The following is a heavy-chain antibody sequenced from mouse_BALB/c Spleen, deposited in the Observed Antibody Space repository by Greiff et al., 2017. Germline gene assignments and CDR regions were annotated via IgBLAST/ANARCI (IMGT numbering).Heavy chain of an antibody. J-gene: IGHJ4*01. D-gene: IGHD1-1*01. CDR1: GYTFTSYT. CDR2: INPSSGYT. V-gene: IGHV1-4*01. Sequence: QVQLQQSGAELARPGASVKMSCKASGYTFTSYTMHWVKQRPGQGLEWIGYINPSSGYTNYNQKFKDKATLTADKSSSTAYMQLSSLTSEDSAVYYCARSKESYYGSPYAMDYWGQGTSVTVSS. CDR3: ARSKESYYGSPYAMDY.